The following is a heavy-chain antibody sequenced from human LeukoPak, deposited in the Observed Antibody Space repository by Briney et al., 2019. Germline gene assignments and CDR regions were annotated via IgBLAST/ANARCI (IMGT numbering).Heavy chain of an antibody. CDR2: IYTSGST. D-gene: IGHD3-22*01. Sequence: PSETLSLTCTVSGGSISSGSYYWSWIRQPAGKGLEWIGRIYTSGSTNYNPSLKSRVTISVDTSKNQFSLKLSSVTAADTAVYYCARDYYDSSGYYYCDYWGQGTLVTVSS. CDR3: ARDYYDSSGYYYCDY. CDR1: GGSISSGSYY. J-gene: IGHJ4*02. V-gene: IGHV4-61*02.